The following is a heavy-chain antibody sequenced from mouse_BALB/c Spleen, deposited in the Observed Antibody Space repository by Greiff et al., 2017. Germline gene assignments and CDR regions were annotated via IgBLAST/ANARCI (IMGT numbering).Heavy chain of an antibody. CDR3: TRRGTMIYFDY. CDR1: GFTFSNYW. CDR2: IRLKSNNYAT. D-gene: IGHD2-4*01. V-gene: IGHV6-6*02. J-gene: IGHJ2*01. Sequence: EVKVEESGGGLVQPGGSMKLSCVASGFTFSNYWMNWVRQSPEKGLEWVAEIRLKSNNYATHYAESVKGRFTISRDDSKSSVYLQMNNLRAEDTGIYYCTRRGTMIYFDYWGQGTTLTVSS.